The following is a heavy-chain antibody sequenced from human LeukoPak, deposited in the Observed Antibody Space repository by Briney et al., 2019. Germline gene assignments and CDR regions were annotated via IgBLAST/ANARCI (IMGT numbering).Heavy chain of an antibody. CDR2: IYSGGST. Sequence: PGGSLRLSCAASGFTVSSNYMSWVRQAPGKGLEWVSVIYSGGSTYYADSVKGRFTISRDNFKNTLYLQMNSLRAEDTAVYYCAREAGSGRRSDAFDIWGQGTMVTVSS. CDR3: AREAGSGRRSDAFDI. V-gene: IGHV3-66*01. CDR1: GFTVSSNY. D-gene: IGHD3-10*01. J-gene: IGHJ3*02.